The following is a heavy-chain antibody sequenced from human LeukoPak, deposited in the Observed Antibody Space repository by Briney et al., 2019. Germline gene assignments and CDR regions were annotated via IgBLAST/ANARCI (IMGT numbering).Heavy chain of an antibody. Sequence: PSETLSLTCTVSGGSISSYYWSWIRQPPGKGLEWIGYIYYSGSTNYNPSLKSRVTISVDTSKNQFSLKLSSVTAADTAVYYCARGGVTIFGVVKNFDYWGQGTLVTVSS. J-gene: IGHJ4*02. CDR3: ARGGVTIFGVVKNFDY. CDR2: IYYSGST. D-gene: IGHD3-3*01. CDR1: GGSISSYY. V-gene: IGHV4-59*01.